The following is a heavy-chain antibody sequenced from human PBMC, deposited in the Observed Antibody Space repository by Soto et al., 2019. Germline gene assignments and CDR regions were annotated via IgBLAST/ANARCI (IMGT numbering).Heavy chain of an antibody. D-gene: IGHD3-3*01. Sequence: GGSLRLSCAASGFTFSSYAMSWVRQAPGKGLEWVSAISGSGGSTYYADSVKGRFTISRDNSKNTLYLQMNSLRAEDTAVYYCAKGYDFWSGYHPRCYFDYWGQGTLVTVSS. CDR3: AKGYDFWSGYHPRCYFDY. CDR2: ISGSGGST. CDR1: GFTFSSYA. V-gene: IGHV3-23*01. J-gene: IGHJ4*02.